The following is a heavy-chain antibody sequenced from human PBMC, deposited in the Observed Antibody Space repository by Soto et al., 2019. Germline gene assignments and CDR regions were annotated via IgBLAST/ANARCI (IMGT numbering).Heavy chain of an antibody. CDR2: IKQDGSEK. D-gene: IGHD3-3*01. CDR3: ARVGTRFLASQRFDP. CDR1: GFTFSSYW. V-gene: IGHV3-7*03. Sequence: LRLSCAASGFTFSSYWMSWVRQAPGKGLEWVANIKQDGSEKYYVDSVKGRFTISRDNAKNSLYLQMNSLRAEDTAVYYCARVGTRFLASQRFDPWGQGTLVTVSS. J-gene: IGHJ5*02.